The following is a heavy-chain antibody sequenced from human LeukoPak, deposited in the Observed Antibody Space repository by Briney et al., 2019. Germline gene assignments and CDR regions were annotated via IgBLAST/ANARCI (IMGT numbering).Heavy chain of an antibody. CDR1: GGSVNSDSLY. V-gene: IGHV4-61*01. J-gene: IGHJ4*02. Sequence: SETLSLTCTVSGGSVNSDSLYWTWIRQPPGKGLEWIGYIYYSGNTNYNPSLKSRVAISVDTSKNQFSLKLNSVTAADTAVYYCARHYGPWGQGTLVTVSS. CDR3: ARHYGP. D-gene: IGHD3-16*01. CDR2: IYYSGNT.